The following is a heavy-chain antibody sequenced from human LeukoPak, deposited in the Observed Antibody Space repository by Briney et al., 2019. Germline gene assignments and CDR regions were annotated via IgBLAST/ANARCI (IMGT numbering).Heavy chain of an antibody. V-gene: IGHV3-23*01. CDR2: ISGSGGST. J-gene: IGHJ4*02. CDR3: AKGPAGYSSSWYGDY. D-gene: IGHD6-13*01. Sequence: GGSLRLSCAASGFTFSSYAMSWVRQAPGKGLDWVSAISGSGGSTYYADSVKGRFTISRDNSKNTLYLQMNSLRAEDTAVYYCAKGPAGYSSSWYGDYWGQGTLVTVSS. CDR1: GFTFSSYA.